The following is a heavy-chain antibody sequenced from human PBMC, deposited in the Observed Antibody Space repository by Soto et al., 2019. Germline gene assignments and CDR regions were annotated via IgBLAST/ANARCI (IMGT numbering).Heavy chain of an antibody. CDR1: GGTFSSYA. CDR2: IIPIFGTA. D-gene: IGHD3-22*01. V-gene: IGHV1-69*01. Sequence: QVQLVQSGAEVKKPGSSVKVSCKASGGTFSSYAISWVRQAPGQGLESMGGIIPIFGTANYAQKFQGRVTITADESTSTAYMELSSLRSEDTAVHYCAGGLYYYDSSGYYGVYWGQGTLVTVSS. CDR3: AGGLYYYDSSGYYGVY. J-gene: IGHJ4*02.